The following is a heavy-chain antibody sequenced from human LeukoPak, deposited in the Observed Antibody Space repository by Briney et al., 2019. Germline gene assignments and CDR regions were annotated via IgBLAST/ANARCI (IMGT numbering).Heavy chain of an antibody. CDR3: ARTYYYGSGSYYDSRDGFDI. CDR1: GYSISSGYY. CDR2: IYQSGST. V-gene: IGHV4-38-2*02. J-gene: IGHJ3*02. Sequence: SENLSLTCTVSGYSISSGYYWGWIRQPPGKGLGWIGTIYQSGSTYYNPSLKSRVTISIDTSKNQFSLKLNSVTAADTAVYYCARTYYYGSGSYYDSRDGFDIWGQGTMVTVSS. D-gene: IGHD3-10*01.